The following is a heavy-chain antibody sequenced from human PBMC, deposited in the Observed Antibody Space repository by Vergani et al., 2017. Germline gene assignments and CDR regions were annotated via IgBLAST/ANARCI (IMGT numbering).Heavy chain of an antibody. D-gene: IGHD3-3*01. CDR1: GFTFSSYA. CDR3: AKWQRGFWSGYSYYFDY. Sequence: EVQLLESGGGLVQPGGSLRLSCAASGFTFSSYAMSWVRQAPGKGLEWVSAISGSGGSTYYADSVKGRFTISRDNSKNTLYLQMNSLRAEDTAVYYCAKWQRGFWSGYSYYFDYWGQGTLVTVSS. V-gene: IGHV3-23*01. CDR2: ISGSGGST. J-gene: IGHJ4*02.